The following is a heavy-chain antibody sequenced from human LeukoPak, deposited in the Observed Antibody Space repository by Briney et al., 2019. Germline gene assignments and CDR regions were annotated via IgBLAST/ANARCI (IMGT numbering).Heavy chain of an antibody. V-gene: IGHV4-34*01. Sequence: SETLSLTCAVYGGSFSGYYWSWIRQPPGKGLEGIGEINHSGSTNYNPSLKSRVTISVDTSKNQFSLKLSSVTAADTAVYYCARRFRQSGWDDAFDIWGQGTMVTVSS. J-gene: IGHJ3*02. D-gene: IGHD6-19*01. CDR2: INHSGST. CDR3: ARRFRQSGWDDAFDI. CDR1: GGSFSGYY.